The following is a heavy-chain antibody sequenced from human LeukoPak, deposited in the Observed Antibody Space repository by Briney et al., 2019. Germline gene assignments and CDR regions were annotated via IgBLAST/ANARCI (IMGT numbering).Heavy chain of an antibody. CDR3: ARGRYTFDY. CDR1: GFTFSDYY. D-gene: IGHD5-18*01. J-gene: IGHJ4*02. CDR2: ISRSGSTI. Sequence: PGGSLRLSCAASGFTFSDYYMSWIRQAPGKGLEWVSYISRSGSTIYYAASMKGRFTISKDNAKNSLYLQMNSLGAEDTAVYYCARGRYTFDYWGQGTLVTVSS. V-gene: IGHV3-11*01.